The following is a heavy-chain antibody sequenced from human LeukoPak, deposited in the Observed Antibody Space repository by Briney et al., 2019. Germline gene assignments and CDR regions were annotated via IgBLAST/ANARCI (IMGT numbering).Heavy chain of an antibody. CDR2: INPNSGGT. Sequence: ASVKVSCKASGYTFTGYYMHWVRQAPGQGLEWMGWINPNSGGTNYAQKFQGRVTMTRDTSISTAYMELSRLRSDDTAVYYCARDLDSEGLPGPNDAFDIWGQGTMVTVSS. D-gene: IGHD1-26*01. V-gene: IGHV1-2*02. J-gene: IGHJ3*02. CDR1: GYTFTGYY. CDR3: ARDLDSEGLPGPNDAFDI.